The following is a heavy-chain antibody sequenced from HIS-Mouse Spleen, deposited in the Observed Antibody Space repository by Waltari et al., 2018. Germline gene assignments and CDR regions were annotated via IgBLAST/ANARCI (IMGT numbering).Heavy chain of an antibody. Sequence: QVQLVESGGGVVQPGWSLRLSWAASGFTFSSYGMHWVRQAPGKGLEWVAVISYDGSNKYYADSVKGRFTISRDNSKNTLYLQMNSLRAEDTAVYYCAKDRGSQFDYWGQGTLVTVSS. CDR1: GFTFSSYG. J-gene: IGHJ4*02. D-gene: IGHD1-26*01. V-gene: IGHV3-30*18. CDR3: AKDRGSQFDY. CDR2: ISYDGSNK.